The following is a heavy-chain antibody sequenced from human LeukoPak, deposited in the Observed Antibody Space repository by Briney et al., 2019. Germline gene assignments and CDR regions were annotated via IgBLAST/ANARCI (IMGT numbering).Heavy chain of an antibody. Sequence: SETLSLTCTVSGGSISSSSYNWGWIRQPPGKGLGWMGSILYSGSTYYSPSLKSRATISVDTPMPQSSLKLSSVTAADTAVYYCARGHFGGPYCSGATCFKNWFDPWGQGTLVTVSS. CDR2: ILYSGST. CDR1: GGSISSSSYN. CDR3: ARGHFGGPYCSGATCFKNWFDP. D-gene: IGHD2-15*01. V-gene: IGHV4-39*01. J-gene: IGHJ5*02.